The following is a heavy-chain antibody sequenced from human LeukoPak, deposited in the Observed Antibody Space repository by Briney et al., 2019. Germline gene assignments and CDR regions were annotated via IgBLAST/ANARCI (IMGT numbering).Heavy chain of an antibody. CDR2: IYTSGST. D-gene: IGHD2-15*01. J-gene: IGHJ4*02. Sequence: PSETLSLTCTVSGGSISSGSYYWSWIRQPAGKGLEWIGRIYTSGSTNYNPSLKSRVTLSVDTSKNQFSLKLSSVTAADTAVYYCARGVVAAPTNFDYWGQGTLVTVSS. V-gene: IGHV4-61*02. CDR1: GGSISSGSYY. CDR3: ARGVVAAPTNFDY.